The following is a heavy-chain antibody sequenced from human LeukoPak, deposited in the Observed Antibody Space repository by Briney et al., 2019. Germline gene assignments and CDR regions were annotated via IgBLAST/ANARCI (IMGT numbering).Heavy chain of an antibody. Sequence: PSETLSLTCTVSGGSVRGDGYFWAWIRQPPGKGLEWIGSVFYTGGTYYNPSLKSRVTISVDTSRNQFSLHVNSVTAAATAVYFCARRIVLVAAGNDVLDSWGQGTLVTVSS. CDR2: VFYTGGT. CDR1: GGSVRGDGYF. D-gene: IGHD2-15*01. J-gene: IGHJ4*02. V-gene: IGHV4-39*01. CDR3: ARRIVLVAAGNDVLDS.